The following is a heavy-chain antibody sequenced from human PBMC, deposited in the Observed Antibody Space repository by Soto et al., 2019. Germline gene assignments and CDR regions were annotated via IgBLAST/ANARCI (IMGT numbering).Heavy chain of an antibody. CDR2: ISAYNGDT. D-gene: IGHD4-4*01. V-gene: IGHV1-18*01. CDR3: ARVRATVTTPFDY. Sequence: GVPAEVACKASGFTVSISGVCWARKDPGQGLEWMGWISAYNGDTNYAQKLQGRVTMTTDTSTSTAYMELRSLRSDDTAVYYCARVRATVTTPFDYWGQGTLVTVSS. J-gene: IGHJ4*02. CDR1: GFTVSISG.